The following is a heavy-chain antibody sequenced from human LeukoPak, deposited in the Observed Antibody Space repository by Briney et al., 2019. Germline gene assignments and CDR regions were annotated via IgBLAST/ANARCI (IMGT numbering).Heavy chain of an antibody. Sequence: QTGGSLRLSCAAAGFTFSTHAMHWVRQSLGKGLEWVAVMSYDGFNKYYADSVKGRFTISRDNSKNTLYLQMNSLRAEDTAVYYCAKTKGYSYGHYFDYWGQGTLVTVSS. CDR1: GFTFSTHA. D-gene: IGHD5-18*01. CDR2: MSYDGFNK. V-gene: IGHV3-30*18. CDR3: AKTKGYSYGHYFDY. J-gene: IGHJ4*02.